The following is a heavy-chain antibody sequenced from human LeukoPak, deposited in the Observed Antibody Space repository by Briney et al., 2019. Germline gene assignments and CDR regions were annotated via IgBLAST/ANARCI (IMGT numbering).Heavy chain of an antibody. V-gene: IGHV3-15*01. CDR1: GFTFSNAW. Sequence: GGSLRLSCAASGFTFSNAWMSWVRQAPGKGLEWVGRIKSKTDGGTTDYAAPVKGRFTISRDDSKNTLYLQMNSLRAEDTAVYYCAKGGPLNYYGMDVWGQGTTVTVSS. CDR2: IKSKTDGGTT. J-gene: IGHJ6*02. CDR3: AKGGPLNYYGMDV. D-gene: IGHD3/OR15-3a*01.